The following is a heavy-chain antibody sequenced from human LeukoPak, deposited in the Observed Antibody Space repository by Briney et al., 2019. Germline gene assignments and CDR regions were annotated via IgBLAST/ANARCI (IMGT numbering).Heavy chain of an antibody. CDR2: ISDDGRSK. J-gene: IGHJ4*02. D-gene: IGHD1-1*01. CDR1: GFTFRSQA. CDR3: AKLVDWNYFDY. Sequence: LPGRSLRLSCAASGFTFRSQAMHWVRQAPGNGLEWVAVISDDGRSKFYADSVKGRATISRDNSKNTLYLQMSSLRAEDTAVYYCAKLVDWNYFDYWGQGTLVTVSS. V-gene: IGHV3-30-3*02.